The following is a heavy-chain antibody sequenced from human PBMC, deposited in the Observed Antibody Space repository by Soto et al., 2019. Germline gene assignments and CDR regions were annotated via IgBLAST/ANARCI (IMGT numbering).Heavy chain of an antibody. D-gene: IGHD3-10*01. Sequence: GGSLRLSCAPSGFIFSSYWTHWVRQAPGKGLVWVSQITSDGSCTSYADSVKGRFTISRDNAKNPEFLQMNTPRAEDTAVYYCTRDFYGSGNYPPDYWRQGTLVT. V-gene: IGHV3-74*01. CDR1: GFIFSSYW. J-gene: IGHJ4*02. CDR3: TRDFYGSGNYPPDY. CDR2: ITSDGSCT.